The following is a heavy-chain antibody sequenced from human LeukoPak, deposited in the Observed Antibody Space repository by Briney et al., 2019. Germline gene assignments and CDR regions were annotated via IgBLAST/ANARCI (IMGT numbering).Heavy chain of an antibody. J-gene: IGHJ6*03. CDR1: GGSISSSSYY. CDR2: IYYSGST. CDR3: PRSVVLDLRWGRFLSLAWGDYYYYYMDV. D-gene: IGHD2/OR15-2a*01. Sequence: SETLSLTCTVSGGSISSSSYYWGWIRQPPGKGLEWIGSIYYSGSTYYNPSLKSRVTISVDTSKKQFSLKLTSVTAADTAVYYCPRSVVLDLRWGRFLSLAWGDYYYYYMDVWGKGTTVTVSS. V-gene: IGHV4-39*01.